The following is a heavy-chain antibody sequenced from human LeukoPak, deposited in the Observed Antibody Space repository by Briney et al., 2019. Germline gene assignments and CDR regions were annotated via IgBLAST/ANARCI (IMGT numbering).Heavy chain of an antibody. CDR1: GYTFTSYG. V-gene: IGHV1-18*01. CDR3: ARTVTVVSPAYNWFDP. Sequence: AAVKVSCKASGYTFTSYGISWVRQAPGQGLEWVGWISAYNGNTNYAQKLQGRVTMTTDTSTSTAYMELRSPRSDDTAVYYCARTVTVVSPAYNWFDPWGQGTLVTASS. D-gene: IGHD4-23*01. CDR2: ISAYNGNT. J-gene: IGHJ5*02.